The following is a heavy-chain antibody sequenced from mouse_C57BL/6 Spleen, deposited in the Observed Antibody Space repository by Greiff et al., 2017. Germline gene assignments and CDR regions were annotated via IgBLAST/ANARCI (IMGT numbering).Heavy chain of an antibody. Sequence: QVQLQQPGAELVKPGASVKLSCKASGYTFTSYWMHWVKQRPGQGLEWIGMIHPTSGSTNYNEKFKSKATLTVDKSSSTAYMQLSSLSSVDSAVYSCARRGLYYDYSYGGQGTLVTVSA. V-gene: IGHV1-64*01. J-gene: IGHJ3*01. D-gene: IGHD2-4*01. CDR2: IHPTSGST. CDR1: GYTFTSYW. CDR3: ARRGLYYDYSY.